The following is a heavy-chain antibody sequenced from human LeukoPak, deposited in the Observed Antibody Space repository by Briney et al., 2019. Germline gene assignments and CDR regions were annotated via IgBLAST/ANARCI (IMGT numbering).Heavy chain of an antibody. CDR2: IYSGGST. D-gene: IGHD5-24*01. V-gene: IGHV3-66*01. CDR3: AKDRGGRDGYNFDY. CDR1: GFTLSSNY. J-gene: IGHJ4*02. Sequence: GGSLTLPCAASGFTLSSNYMSWVRQAPGKGLEWVSVIYSGGSTYYADSVKGRFTISRDISKNTLYLQMNSLRAEDTAVYYCAKDRGGRDGYNFDYWGQGTLVTVSS.